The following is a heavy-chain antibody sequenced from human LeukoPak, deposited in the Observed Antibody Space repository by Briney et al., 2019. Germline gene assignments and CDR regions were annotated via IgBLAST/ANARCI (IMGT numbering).Heavy chain of an antibody. J-gene: IGHJ3*01. CDR3: AKTVTGSHAFDL. Sequence: GGSLRLSCAASGFTFSTYTMIWVRQAPGKGLQWVSGITWNSDTIGYADSVQGRFTISRDNAKNSLYLQMNSLRPEDTALYYCAKTVTGSHAFDLWGQGTLVTVSS. CDR1: GFTFSTYT. V-gene: IGHV3-9*01. D-gene: IGHD4-17*01. CDR2: ITWNSDTI.